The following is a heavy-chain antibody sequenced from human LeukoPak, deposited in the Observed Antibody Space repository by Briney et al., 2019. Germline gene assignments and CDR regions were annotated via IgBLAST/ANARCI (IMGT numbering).Heavy chain of an antibody. CDR2: INHSGST. Sequence: SETLSLTCAVYGGSFSGYYWSWIRQPPGKGLEWIGEINHSGSTNYNPSLKSRVTISVDTSKNQFSLKLSSVTAADTAAYYCARCIAVAGTEDYFDYWGQGTLVTVSS. J-gene: IGHJ4*02. CDR3: ARCIAVAGTEDYFDY. CDR1: GGSFSGYY. D-gene: IGHD6-19*01. V-gene: IGHV4-34*01.